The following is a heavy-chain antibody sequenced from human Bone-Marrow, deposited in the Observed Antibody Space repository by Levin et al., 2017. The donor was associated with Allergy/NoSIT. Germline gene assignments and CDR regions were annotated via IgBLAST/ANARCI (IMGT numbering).Heavy chain of an antibody. CDR2: IYYSGST. J-gene: IGHJ4*02. D-gene: IGHD3-10*01. CDR1: GGSISSSSYY. Sequence: SQTLSLTCTVSGGSISSSSYYWGWIRQPPGKGLEWIGSIYYSGSTYYNPSLKSRVTISVDTSKNQFSLKLSSVTAADTAVYYCARDGFTMVRGVIMYYFDYWGQGTLVTVSS. CDR3: ARDGFTMVRGVIMYYFDY. V-gene: IGHV4-39*07.